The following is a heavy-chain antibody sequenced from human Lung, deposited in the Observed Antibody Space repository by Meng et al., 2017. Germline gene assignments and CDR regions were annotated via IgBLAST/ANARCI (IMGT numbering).Heavy chain of an antibody. V-gene: IGHV4-34*01. CDR1: GGSFSDYY. J-gene: IGHJ4*02. CDR2: INHSGST. D-gene: IGHD4-11*01. Sequence: QVERPRGGAGLLKPAETLSLTCVVSGGSFSDYYWSWIRQPPGKGLEWIGEINHSGSTNYNPSLESRATISVDTSQNNLSLKLSSVTAADSAVYYCARGPTTMAHDFDYWGQGTLVTVSS. CDR3: ARGPTTMAHDFDY.